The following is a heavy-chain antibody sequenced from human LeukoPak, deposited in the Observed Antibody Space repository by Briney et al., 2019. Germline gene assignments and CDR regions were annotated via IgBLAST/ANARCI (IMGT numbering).Heavy chain of an antibody. CDR3: ARDASVDTAMAHNWFDP. CDR1: GYTFTSYY. Sequence: GASVKVSCKASGYTFTSYYMHWVRQAPGQGLEWMGIINPSGGSTSYAQKFQGRVTMTRDTSTSTVYMELSSLRSEDTAVYYCARDASVDTAMAHNWFDPWGQGTLVTVSS. V-gene: IGHV1-46*01. D-gene: IGHD5-18*01. CDR2: INPSGGST. J-gene: IGHJ5*02.